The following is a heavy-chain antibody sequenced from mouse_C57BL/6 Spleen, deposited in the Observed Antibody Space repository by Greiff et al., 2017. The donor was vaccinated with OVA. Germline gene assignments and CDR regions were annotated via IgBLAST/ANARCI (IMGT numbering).Heavy chain of an antibody. V-gene: IGHV5-17*01. Sequence: EVKLVQSGAGLVKPGGSLKLSCAASGFTFTDYGMHWVRQAPEKGLEWVAYISSGSSTTNYTDTVKGRFTITGDNAKNTLFLQITRLMSEDTAVYYCARGCKGGRAWFAYWGQGTLVTVSA. CDR3: ARGCKGGRAWFAY. CDR2: ISSGSSTT. CDR1: GFTFTDYG. J-gene: IGHJ3*01.